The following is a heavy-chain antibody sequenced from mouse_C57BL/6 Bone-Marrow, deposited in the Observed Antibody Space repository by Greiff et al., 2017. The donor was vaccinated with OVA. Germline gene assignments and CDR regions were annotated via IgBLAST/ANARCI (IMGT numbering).Heavy chain of an antibody. V-gene: IGHV1-61*01. J-gene: IGHJ3*01. CDR3: ARSPIYSNYVGAD. CDR1: GYTFTSYW. Sequence: VQLQQPGAELVRPGSSVKLSCKASGYTFTSYWMDWVKQRPGQGLEWIGNIYPSDSETHYNQKFKDKATLTVDKSSSTAYMQLSSLTSEYSAVYYCARSPIYSNYVGADWGQGTLVTVSA. D-gene: IGHD2-5*01. CDR2: IYPSDSET.